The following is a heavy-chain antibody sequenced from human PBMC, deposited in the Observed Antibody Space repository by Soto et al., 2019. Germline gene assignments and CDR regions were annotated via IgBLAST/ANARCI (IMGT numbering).Heavy chain of an antibody. Sequence: ASVKVSCKASGYTFTCYGISWVRQAPGQGLEWMGRIIANLGNTNYAQKFQGRVTMTADKSTSTAYMELSSLRSEDTAVYYCARSRVYGSYYYYYMDVWGKGTTVTVSS. CDR2: IIANLGNT. CDR1: GYTFTCYG. D-gene: IGHD4-17*01. CDR3: ARSRVYGSYYYYYMDV. V-gene: IGHV1-18*01. J-gene: IGHJ6*03.